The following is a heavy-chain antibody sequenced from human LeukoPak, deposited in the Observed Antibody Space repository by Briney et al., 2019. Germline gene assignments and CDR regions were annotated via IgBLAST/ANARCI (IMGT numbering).Heavy chain of an antibody. CDR3: ARVYSSSCLDY. CDR1: GYSISSGYY. CDR2: IYHSGST. Sequence: PSETLSLTCAVSGYSISSGYYWGWIRQPPGKGLEWIGSIYHSGSTYYNPSLKSRVTISVDTAKNQFSPKLSSVTAADTAVYYCARVYSSSCLDYWGQRTLVTVSS. J-gene: IGHJ4*02. D-gene: IGHD6-13*01. V-gene: IGHV4-38-2*01.